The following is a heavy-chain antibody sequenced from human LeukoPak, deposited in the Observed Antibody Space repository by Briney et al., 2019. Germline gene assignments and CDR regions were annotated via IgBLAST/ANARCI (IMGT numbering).Heavy chain of an antibody. CDR2: ISNCSSYI. V-gene: IGHV3-21*01. D-gene: IGHD3-22*01. J-gene: IGHJ3*02. CDR1: GFTFSSYC. Sequence: GSLRLSCAASGFTFSSYCMNWVRQAPGKGLELVSSISNCSSYIYYADSVKGRFTISRDNAKNSLYLQMNSLRAEDTAVYYCARDGDYYDSSAHDAFDIWGQGTMVTVSS. CDR3: ARDGDYYDSSAHDAFDI.